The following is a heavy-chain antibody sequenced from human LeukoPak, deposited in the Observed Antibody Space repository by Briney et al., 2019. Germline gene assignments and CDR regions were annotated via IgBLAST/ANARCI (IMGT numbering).Heavy chain of an antibody. Sequence: ASVKVSCKASGYTFTGYYMHWVQQAPGQGLEWMGWINPNSGGTNYAQKFQGRVTMTRDTSISTAYMELSRLRSDDTAVYYCARDTIGSGWYSPVDYWGQGTLVTVSS. D-gene: IGHD6-19*01. V-gene: IGHV1-2*02. CDR3: ARDTIGSGWYSPVDY. CDR2: INPNSGGT. CDR1: GYTFTGYY. J-gene: IGHJ4*02.